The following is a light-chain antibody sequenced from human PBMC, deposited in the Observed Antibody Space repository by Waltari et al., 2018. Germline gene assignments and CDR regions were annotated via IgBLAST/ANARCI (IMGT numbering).Light chain of an antibody. CDR3: QHYGSSSYT. Sequence: EIVLTQSPGTLSLSPGERATLSCRASQSISSSYLAWYQQKPGQAPRLLIYGASSRATGIPDRFSGSGSGTDFTLTISRLEPEDVAVYYCQHYGSSSYTFGQGTKVEI. J-gene: IGKJ2*01. CDR2: GAS. CDR1: QSISSSY. V-gene: IGKV3-20*01.